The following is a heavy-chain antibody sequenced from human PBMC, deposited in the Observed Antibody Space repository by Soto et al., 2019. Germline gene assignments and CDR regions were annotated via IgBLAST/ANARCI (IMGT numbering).Heavy chain of an antibody. CDR1: GGTFGNSA. V-gene: IGHV1-69*06. CDR2: IIPSFATG. CDR3: ARSYYGSGSYGFDGMDV. D-gene: IGHD3-10*01. Sequence: QVQLVQSGAEVKKPGSSVKVSCKASGGTFGNSAISWVRQAPGQGLEWMGGIIPSFATGNSAPEFQGRLTITADKSTTTAYMELSSIRSEDTAVYYCARSYYGSGSYGFDGMDVWGQGTTVTVSS. J-gene: IGHJ6*02.